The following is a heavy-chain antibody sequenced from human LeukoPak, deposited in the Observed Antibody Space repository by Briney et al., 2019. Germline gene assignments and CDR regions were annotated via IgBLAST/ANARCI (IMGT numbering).Heavy chain of an antibody. CDR1: GGTFSSYA. CDR3: ARAGDCSSTSCYREYNWFDP. J-gene: IGHJ5*02. Sequence: SVKVSCKASGGTFSSYAISWVRQAPGQGLEWMGGIIPIFGTANYAQKFQGRVTITTDESTSTAYTELSSLRSEDAAVYYCARAGDCSSTSCYREYNWFDPWGQGTLVTVSS. CDR2: IIPIFGTA. D-gene: IGHD2-2*02. V-gene: IGHV1-69*05.